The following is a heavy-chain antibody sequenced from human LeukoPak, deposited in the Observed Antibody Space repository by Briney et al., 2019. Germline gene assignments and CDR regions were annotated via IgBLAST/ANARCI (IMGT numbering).Heavy chain of an antibody. CDR2: ISCSGGST. V-gene: IGHV3-23*01. CDR3: AKELAGSYYPIDS. D-gene: IGHD1-26*01. J-gene: IGHJ4*02. CDR1: GFTFSTYA. Sequence: PGGSLRLSCVASGFTFSTYAMSWVRQAPGKGLDWVSSISCSGGSTYYSASVKGRFTISRDNSKNTLDLQMNSLRAEDTAAYYCAKELAGSYYPIDSWGQGTLVTVSS.